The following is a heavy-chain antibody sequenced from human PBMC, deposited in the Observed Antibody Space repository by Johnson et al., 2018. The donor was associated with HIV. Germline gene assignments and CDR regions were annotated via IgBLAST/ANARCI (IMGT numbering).Heavy chain of an antibody. Sequence: VQLVESGGGVVQPGRSLRLSCVASGFTFSSYGMHWVRQAPGKGLEWVANINQDGRDRYYVASVQGRFTISRGNAQNSLSLQMNSLRGEDTAVYYCARGRPWGWELRRDAFDVWGQGTMVTVSS. V-gene: IGHV3-7*03. CDR1: GFTFSSYG. D-gene: IGHD4-23*01. CDR2: INQDGRDR. J-gene: IGHJ3*01. CDR3: ARGRPWGWELRRDAFDV.